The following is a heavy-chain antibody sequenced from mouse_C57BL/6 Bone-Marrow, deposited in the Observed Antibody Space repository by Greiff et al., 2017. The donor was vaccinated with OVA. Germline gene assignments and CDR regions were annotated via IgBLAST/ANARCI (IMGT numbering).Heavy chain of an antibody. CDR2: IYPGSGNT. CDR1: GYTFTDYY. J-gene: IGHJ4*01. V-gene: IGHV1-84*01. Sequence: VQVVESRPELVKPGASVKISCKASGYTFTDYYINWVKQRPGQGLEWIGWIYPGSGNTKYNEKFKGKATLTVDTSSSTAYMQLSSLTSEDSAVYFCARAAYYSNSLYAMDYWGQGTSVTVSS. D-gene: IGHD2-5*01. CDR3: ARAAYYSNSLYAMDY.